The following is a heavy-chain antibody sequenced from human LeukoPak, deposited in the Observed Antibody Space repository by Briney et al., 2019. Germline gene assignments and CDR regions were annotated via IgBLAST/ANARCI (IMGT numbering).Heavy chain of an antibody. Sequence: PGGSLRLSCADSGFTFSTYWMHWVRQAPGKGLVWVSRISSDGGSVSYADSVRGRFTISRDNAKNTMYPQMNGLRAADTAVYFCARYGSSWHANDYWGQGTLVTVSS. V-gene: IGHV3-74*01. CDR2: ISSDGGSV. CDR1: GFTFSTYW. D-gene: IGHD6-13*01. CDR3: ARYGSSWHANDY. J-gene: IGHJ4*02.